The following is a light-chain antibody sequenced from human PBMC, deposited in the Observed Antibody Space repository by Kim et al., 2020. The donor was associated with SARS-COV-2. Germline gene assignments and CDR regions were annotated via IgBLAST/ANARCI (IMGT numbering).Light chain of an antibody. CDR2: EVT. CDR3: CSYAGSFTYV. J-gene: IGLJ1*01. V-gene: IGLV2-23*02. CDR1: NSDVGTYNL. Sequence: QSALTQPASVSGSPGQSITISCSGTNSDVGTYNLVSWYQQHPNKAPKLVIYEVTDRPSGVSNRFSGSKSGNTASLTISGLQAEDEADYYCCSYAGSFTYVFGTGTKVTVL.